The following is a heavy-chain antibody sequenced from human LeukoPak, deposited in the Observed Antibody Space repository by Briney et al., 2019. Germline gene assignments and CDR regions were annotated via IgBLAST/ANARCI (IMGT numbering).Heavy chain of an antibody. CDR2: IYARGNT. Sequence: PSETLSLTCTVSGGSISNYYWSWIRQPAGKGLEWIGLIYARGNTNYNPSLKSRVTISVDTSKNQFSLKLSSVTAADTAVYYCAREGASYGGGFDYWGQGTLVAVSS. J-gene: IGHJ4*02. D-gene: IGHD1-26*01. V-gene: IGHV4-4*07. CDR3: AREGASYGGGFDY. CDR1: GGSISNYY.